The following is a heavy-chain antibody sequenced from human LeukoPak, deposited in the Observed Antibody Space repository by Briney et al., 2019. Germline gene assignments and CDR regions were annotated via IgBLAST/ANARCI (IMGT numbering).Heavy chain of an antibody. D-gene: IGHD6-19*01. Sequence: GGSLRLSCVASGVTLSNYAMSWVRQAPGKGLEWVSAISGSGGSTYYADSVKGRFTISRDNSKNTLYLQMNSLRAEDTAVYYCAKTQAVAGTDYWGQGTLVTVSS. J-gene: IGHJ4*02. CDR1: GVTLSNYA. V-gene: IGHV3-23*01. CDR2: ISGSGGST. CDR3: AKTQAVAGTDY.